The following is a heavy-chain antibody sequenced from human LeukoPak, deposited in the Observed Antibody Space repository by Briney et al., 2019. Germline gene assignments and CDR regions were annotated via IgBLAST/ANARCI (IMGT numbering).Heavy chain of an antibody. Sequence: PGGSLRLSCAASGFTFSSYAMSWVRQAPGKGLEWVSAISGSGGSTYYPDSVKGRFTISRDNSKNTLYLQMKSLRAEDTAVYYCVKEIQYSSSWLAGGAFDIWGQGTMVTVSS. J-gene: IGHJ3*02. D-gene: IGHD6-13*01. CDR3: VKEIQYSSSWLAGGAFDI. CDR1: GFTFSSYA. V-gene: IGHV3-23*01. CDR2: ISGSGGST.